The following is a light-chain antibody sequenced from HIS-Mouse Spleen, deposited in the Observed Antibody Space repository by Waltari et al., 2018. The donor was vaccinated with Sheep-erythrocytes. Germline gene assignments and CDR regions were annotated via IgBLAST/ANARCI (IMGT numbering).Light chain of an antibody. J-gene: IGKJ3*01. CDR3: QQSYSTPQFT. V-gene: IGKV1-39*01. CDR2: VAS. CDR1: QSISSY. Sequence: DIQMTQSPSSLSASVGPRVTITCRASQSISSYFNWYQQKPGKAPKLLIHVASSLQSGVPSRFSGSGSGTDFTLTISSLQPEDFATYYCQQSYSTPQFTFGPGTKVDIK.